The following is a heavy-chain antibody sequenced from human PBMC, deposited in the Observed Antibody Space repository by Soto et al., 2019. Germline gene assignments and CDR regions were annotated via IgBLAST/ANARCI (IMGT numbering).Heavy chain of an antibody. V-gene: IGHV3-74*01. CDR1: GFTFTNYW. CDR3: ARVKVGVTGWRHFDH. D-gene: IGHD1-26*01. Sequence: GGSLRLSCAASGFTFTNYWMQWVRQAPGKGLVWVARITIDGSNTSHADSVKGRFTISRDNAKNTLYLQMNSLRAEDTAVYYCARVKVGVTGWRHFDHWGQGALVTVSS. CDR2: ITIDGSNT. J-gene: IGHJ4*02.